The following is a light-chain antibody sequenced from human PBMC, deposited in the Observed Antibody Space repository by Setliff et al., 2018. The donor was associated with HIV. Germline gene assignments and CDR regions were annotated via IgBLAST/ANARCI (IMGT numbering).Light chain of an antibody. J-gene: IGLJ2*01. CDR3: CSCTTRGTYV. CDR2: QVN. CDR1: SSDVGYCNL. V-gene: IGLV2-23*02. Sequence: QSVLAQPASVSGSPGQSITISCTGTSSDVGYCNLVSWYQQYPGKAPKVMIYQVNKRPSGVSNRFSGSKSGNTASLTISGLRAEDEADYYCCSCTTRGTYVFGGGTKVTVL.